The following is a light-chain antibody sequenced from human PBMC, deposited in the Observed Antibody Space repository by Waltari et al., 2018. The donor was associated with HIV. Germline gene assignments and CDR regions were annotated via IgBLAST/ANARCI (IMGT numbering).Light chain of an antibody. V-gene: IGKV3-11*01. CDR1: QGVGRF. CDR3: QQRTNWPPYS. CDR2: DAS. J-gene: IGKJ2*03. Sequence: EIVLTQSPATLSLSPGERATLSCRASQGVGRFLAWYQQKPGQAPRLLIYDASNRATGIPARFNGSGSGTDFTLTISSLEPEDFAVYYCQQRTNWPPYSFGQGTKLEIK.